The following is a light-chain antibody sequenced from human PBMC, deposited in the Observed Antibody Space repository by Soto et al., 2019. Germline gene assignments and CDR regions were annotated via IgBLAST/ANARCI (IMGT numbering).Light chain of an antibody. Sequence: EILLTQSPGTLSLSPGERATLSCRASQSVSSSYLAWYQQKPGQAPRLLIYGASNRATGIPDRFSGSGSGTDSTLTISRLEPEDFAVYYCQQYGSSPLTFGQGTRLEIK. J-gene: IGKJ5*01. CDR3: QQYGSSPLT. CDR1: QSVSSSY. V-gene: IGKV3-20*01. CDR2: GAS.